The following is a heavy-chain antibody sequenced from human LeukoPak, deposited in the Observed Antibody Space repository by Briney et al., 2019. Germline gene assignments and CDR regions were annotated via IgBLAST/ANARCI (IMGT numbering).Heavy chain of an antibody. D-gene: IGHD3-22*01. J-gene: IGHJ4*01. CDR3: ARGPYYDSSGYVLDY. V-gene: IGHV1-69*02. Sequence: ASVKVSCKASGGTFISYTISWVRQAPGQGLEWMGRIIPILGIANYAQKFQGRVTITADKSTSSAYMELSSLRSEDTAVYYCARGPYYDSSGYVLDYWGQGTLVTVSS. CDR1: GGTFISYT. CDR2: IIPILGIA.